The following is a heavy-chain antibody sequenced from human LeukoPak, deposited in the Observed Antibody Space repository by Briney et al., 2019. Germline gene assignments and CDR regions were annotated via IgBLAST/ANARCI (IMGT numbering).Heavy chain of an antibody. D-gene: IGHD2-2*01. CDR1: GYSFTSYW. V-gene: IGHV5-10-1*01. J-gene: IGHJ4*02. CDR3: ARGYCSSTSCYGIGDY. CDR2: IDPSDSYT. Sequence: GESLKISCKGSGYSFTSYWISWVRQMPGKGLEWMGRIDPSDSYTNYSPSFQGHVTISADKSISTAYLQWSSLKASDTAVYYCARGYCSSTSCYGIGDYWGQGTLVTVSS.